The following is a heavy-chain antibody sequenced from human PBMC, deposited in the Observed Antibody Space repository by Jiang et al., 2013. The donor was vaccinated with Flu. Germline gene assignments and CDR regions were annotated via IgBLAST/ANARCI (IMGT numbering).Heavy chain of an antibody. Sequence: QLVESGGGAVQPGGSLRLSCAASGFTFSYYGIHWVRQSPGKGLEWVASIWHDGSNKYYADSVRGRFTISRDNSKNTLHLQMDSLRPEGTAVYYCATLRGSSYDTYLADYWGQGTLVTVSS. D-gene: IGHD3-9*01. J-gene: IGHJ4*02. CDR3: ATLRGSSYDTYLADY. V-gene: IGHV3-30*02. CDR1: GFTFSYYG. CDR2: IWHDGSNK.